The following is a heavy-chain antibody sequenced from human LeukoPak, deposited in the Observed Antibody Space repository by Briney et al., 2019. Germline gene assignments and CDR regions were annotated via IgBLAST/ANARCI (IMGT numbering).Heavy chain of an antibody. Sequence: GGSLRLSCAASGFTFSSYSMNWVRQAPGKGLEWVSSISSSSSYIYYADSVKGRFTISRDNAKNSLYLQMNSLRAEDTAVYYCARGPAAMVNFAYWGQGTLANVSS. V-gene: IGHV3-21*01. CDR2: ISSSSSYI. CDR3: ARGPAAMVNFAY. CDR1: GFTFSSYS. D-gene: IGHD5-18*01. J-gene: IGHJ4*02.